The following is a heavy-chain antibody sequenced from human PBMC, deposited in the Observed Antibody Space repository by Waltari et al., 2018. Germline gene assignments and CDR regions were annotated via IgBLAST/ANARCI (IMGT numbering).Heavy chain of an antibody. D-gene: IGHD6-19*01. Sequence: QVQLQESGPGLVKPSETLSLPCTVSGGSINNYYWRWIRQPPGKGLEWIGYIYYSGNTIYNPSLESRVTMSADTSKNQFSLKLSSVTAADTAVYYCARGMSSVWYGPFDYWGQGTLVTVSS. CDR2: IYYSGNT. V-gene: IGHV4-59*08. CDR1: GGSINNYY. J-gene: IGHJ4*02. CDR3: ARGMSSVWYGPFDY.